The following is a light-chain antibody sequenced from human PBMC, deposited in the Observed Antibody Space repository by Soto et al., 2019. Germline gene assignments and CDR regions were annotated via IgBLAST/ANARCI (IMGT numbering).Light chain of an antibody. CDR1: QDISDY. CDR3: LQHDNLRT. Sequence: DIQMTQSPPSLSASVGDRVSITCQASQDISDYLNWYQQKLGRAPNLLIYDASKLETGVPSRFSGSGSGTEFTLTISSLQPEDVGTYYCLQHDNLRTFGQGTKVEIK. J-gene: IGKJ2*01. CDR2: DAS. V-gene: IGKV1-33*01.